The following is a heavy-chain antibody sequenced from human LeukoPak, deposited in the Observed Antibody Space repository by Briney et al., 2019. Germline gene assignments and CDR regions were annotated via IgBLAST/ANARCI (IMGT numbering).Heavy chain of an antibody. Sequence: SVTVSFTGTGGSVSIYGISWGRQGPGQGKGGVGGGIPIFGRANYSQKFQGRGAITADDSTSTAYMELSSLRSEDTAVYYCASGGGYYTGYFDYWGQGTLVTVSS. J-gene: IGHJ4*02. CDR3: ASGGGYYTGYFDY. D-gene: IGHD3-3*01. CDR2: GIPIFGRA. CDR1: GGSVSIYG. V-gene: IGHV1-69*13.